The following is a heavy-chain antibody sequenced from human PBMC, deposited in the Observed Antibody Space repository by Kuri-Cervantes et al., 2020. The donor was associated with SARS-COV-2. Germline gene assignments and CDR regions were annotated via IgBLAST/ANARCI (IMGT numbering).Heavy chain of an antibody. CDR2: IYPGDSDT. V-gene: IGHV5-51*01. CDR3: ARGGVGSLQLFDY. CDR1: GYSFTSYW. Sequence: GESLKISCNGSGYSFTSYWNGWVRQMPGKGLEWMGIIYPGDSDTRYSTSFQGQVTISAAQSISTAYLQWSSLKASKTAMYYCARGGVGSLQLFDYWGQGTLVTVSS. J-gene: IGHJ4*02. D-gene: IGHD3-16*01.